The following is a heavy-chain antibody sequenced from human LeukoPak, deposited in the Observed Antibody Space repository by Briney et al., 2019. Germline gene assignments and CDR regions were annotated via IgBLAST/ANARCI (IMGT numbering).Heavy chain of an antibody. J-gene: IGHJ3*02. V-gene: IGHV1-69*13. CDR3: ARGGRITMIVVAANSYDAFDI. Sequence: ASVKVSGKASGGTFSSYAISWVRQAPGQGLEWMGGIIPIFGTANYAQKFQGRVTITADESTSTAYMELSSLRSEDTAVYYCARGGRITMIVVAANSYDAFDIWGQGTMVTVSS. CDR1: GGTFSSYA. D-gene: IGHD3-22*01. CDR2: IIPIFGTA.